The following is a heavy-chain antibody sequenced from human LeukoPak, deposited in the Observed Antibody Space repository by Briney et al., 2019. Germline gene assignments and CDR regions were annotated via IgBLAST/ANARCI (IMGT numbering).Heavy chain of an antibody. J-gene: IGHJ4*02. CDR3: AKGVGSLNRYYFDY. CDR2: ISGSGGST. Sequence: PGGSLRLSCAASGFTFSSYAMSWVRQAPGKGLEWVSAISGSGGSTYYADSVKGRFTISRDNSKNTLYLQMNSLGAEDTAVYYCAKGVGSLNRYYFDYWGQGTLVTVSS. V-gene: IGHV3-23*01. D-gene: IGHD6-13*01. CDR1: GFTFSSYA.